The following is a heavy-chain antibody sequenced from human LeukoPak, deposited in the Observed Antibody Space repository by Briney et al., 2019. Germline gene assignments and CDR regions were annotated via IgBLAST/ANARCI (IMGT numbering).Heavy chain of an antibody. V-gene: IGHV3-9*01. D-gene: IGHD3-3*01. J-gene: IGHJ4*02. CDR3: AKGSAIFGVVMPYFDY. Sequence: PGRSLRLSCAASGFTFDNYAMHWVRHAPGKGLEWVSGISWNSGTIGYADSVKGRFTISRDNAKNSLYLQMNSLRAEDTALYYCAKGSAIFGVVMPYFDYWGQGTLVTVSS. CDR2: ISWNSGTI. CDR1: GFTFDNYA.